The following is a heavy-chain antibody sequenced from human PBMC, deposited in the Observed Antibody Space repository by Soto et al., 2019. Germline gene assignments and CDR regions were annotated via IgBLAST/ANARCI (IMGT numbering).Heavy chain of an antibody. D-gene: IGHD2-2*03. V-gene: IGHV3-30*18. CDR3: AKGQIPGSTGSPGYFDS. CDR1: GFTFRTYG. CDR2: VSYDGSRQ. Sequence: RGSLRLSCAASGFTFRTYGMHWVRQAPGKGLEWVAVVSYDGSRQYYRESVRGRFIISRDNSKNTLSLQMNSLRPEDTSVYFCAKGQIPGSTGSPGYFDSWGQVAVVTVSS. J-gene: IGHJ4*02.